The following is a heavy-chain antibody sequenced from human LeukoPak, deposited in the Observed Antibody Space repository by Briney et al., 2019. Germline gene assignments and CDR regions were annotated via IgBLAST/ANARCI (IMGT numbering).Heavy chain of an antibody. J-gene: IGHJ5*02. CDR2: IYTSGST. CDR3: ACAGYSSSWYFGFDP. Sequence: PSETLSLTCTVSGGFISSYYWSWIRQPAGKGLEWIGRIYTSGSTNYNPSLKSRVTMSVDTSKNQFSLKLSSVTAADTAVYYCACAGYSSSWYFGFDPWGQGTLVTVSS. CDR1: GGFISSYY. D-gene: IGHD6-13*01. V-gene: IGHV4-4*07.